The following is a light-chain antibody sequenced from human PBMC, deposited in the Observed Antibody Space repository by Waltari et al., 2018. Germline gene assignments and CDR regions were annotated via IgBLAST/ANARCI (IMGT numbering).Light chain of an antibody. CDR3: TSFTTTSTVQ. CDR1: SSDVGGYNY. Sequence: QSALAQPASVSGSPGQSITVSCTGTSSDVGGYNYVSWYQQHPGKDPKVMVYEVSKRPAGVSDRFSGSKSGNTASLTISGLQAEDEADYYCTSFTTTSTVQFGGGTKVTVL. V-gene: IGLV2-14*01. CDR2: EVS. J-gene: IGLJ2*01.